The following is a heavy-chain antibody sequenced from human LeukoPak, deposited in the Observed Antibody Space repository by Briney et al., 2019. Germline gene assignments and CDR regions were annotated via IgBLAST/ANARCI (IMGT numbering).Heavy chain of an antibody. CDR3: AGIGPRYYFDY. V-gene: IGHV1-46*01. J-gene: IGHJ4*02. CDR2: INPSGGST. CDR1: GYTFTSYY. Sequence: ASVKVSCKASGYTFTSYYMHWVRQAPGQGLEWMGIINPSGGSTSYAQKFQGRVTMTRDMSTSTVYMELSSLRSEDTAVYYCAGIGPRYYFDYWGQGTLVTVSS.